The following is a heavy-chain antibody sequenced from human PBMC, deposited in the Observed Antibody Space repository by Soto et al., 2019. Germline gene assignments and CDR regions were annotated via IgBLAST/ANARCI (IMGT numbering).Heavy chain of an antibody. CDR2: INHTGGT. V-gene: IGHV4-34*02. CDR3: ATRITVFGLLIPPFDP. Sequence: QVHLQQWGAGLLKPSETLSLTCAVYGGSVNGYYWNWIRQPPGKGLEWIGEINHTGGTHYNPPLKSRVTISVDTSKNQFSLRSSSVTAADTAIYYCATRITVFGLLIPPFDPWGQGTQVTVSS. D-gene: IGHD3-3*01. J-gene: IGHJ5*02. CDR1: GGSVNGYY.